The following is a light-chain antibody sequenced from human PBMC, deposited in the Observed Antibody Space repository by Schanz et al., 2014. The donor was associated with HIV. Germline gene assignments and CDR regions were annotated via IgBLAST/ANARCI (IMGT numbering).Light chain of an antibody. CDR1: QSISLW. CDR2: KASS. J-gene: IGKJ2*01. Sequence: DIQMTQSPSTLSASVGDRVTITCRANQSISLWLAWYQQKPGKAPKLLIYKASSPLKRGVPSRFSGSGSGAEFTLTISGLQPDDFATYFCHQYKTYPYTFGQGTKLEIK. V-gene: IGKV1-5*03. CDR3: HQYKTYPYT.